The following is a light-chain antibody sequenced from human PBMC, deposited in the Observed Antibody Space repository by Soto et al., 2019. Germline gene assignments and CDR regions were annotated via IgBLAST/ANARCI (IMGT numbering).Light chain of an antibody. V-gene: IGKV3D-15*01. CDR2: GAS. Sequence: VMTQSPVTLSVSPGERATLSCRASQSVSSNLAWYQQKPGQAPRLLIYGASTRATGIPARFSGSGSGTEFTLTISSLQSEDFAVYYCQQYNNWPLTFGPGTKVDI. CDR3: QQYNNWPLT. CDR1: QSVSSN. J-gene: IGKJ3*01.